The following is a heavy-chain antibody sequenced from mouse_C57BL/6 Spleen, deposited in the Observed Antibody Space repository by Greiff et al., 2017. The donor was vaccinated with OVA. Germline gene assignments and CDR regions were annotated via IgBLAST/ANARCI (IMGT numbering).Heavy chain of an antibody. CDR2: IHPNSGST. J-gene: IGHJ2*01. V-gene: IGHV1-64*01. D-gene: IGHD1-1*01. CDR3: ARSYYGDYFDY. CDR1: GYTFTSYW. Sequence: QVQLQQPGAELVKPGASVKLSCKASGYTFTSYWMHWVKQRPGQGLEWIGMIHPNSGSTNYNEKFKSKATLTVDKSSSTAYMQLSSLTSEDSAVYYCARSYYGDYFDYWGQGTTLTVSS.